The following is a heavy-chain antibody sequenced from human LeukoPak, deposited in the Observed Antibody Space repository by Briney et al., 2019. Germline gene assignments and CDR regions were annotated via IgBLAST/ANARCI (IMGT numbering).Heavy chain of an antibody. D-gene: IGHD6-19*01. CDR2: MNPNSGNT. CDR1: GYTFTSYD. V-gene: IGHV1-8*01. J-gene: IGHJ4*01. CDR3: SRASVHSSGWYSNY. Sequence: ASVKVSCKASGYTFTSYDINWVRQAPGQGLEWMGWMNPNSGNTGYAQRFQGRITMTRNTSINTAYLELSSLTSDDTAIYYCSRASVHSSGWYSNYWGQGARVTVSS.